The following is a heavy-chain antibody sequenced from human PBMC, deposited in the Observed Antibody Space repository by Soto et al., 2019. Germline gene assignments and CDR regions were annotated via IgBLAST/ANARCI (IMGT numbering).Heavy chain of an antibody. CDR1: GGSLSGYF. J-gene: IGHJ6*03. CDR3: ASYHYYDFWIGSRHYMDV. CDR2: INHSGST. V-gene: IGHV4-34*01. Sequence: QVHLEQWGAGLLKPSETLSLTCAVYGGSLSGYFWSWVRQPPGKGLEWIGEINHSGSTNYNPSLNSGVLISADTSKHQFSLRLRSVPAADSAIYYCASYHYYDFWIGSRHYMDVWGRGTTVTVSS. D-gene: IGHD3-3*01.